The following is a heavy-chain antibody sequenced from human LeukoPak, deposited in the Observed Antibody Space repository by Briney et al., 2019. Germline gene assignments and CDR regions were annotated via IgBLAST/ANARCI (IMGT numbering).Heavy chain of an antibody. CDR1: GFTFDDYA. V-gene: IGHV3-9*03. CDR2: ISWNSGSI. Sequence: GGSLRLSCAAPGFTFDDYAMHWVRQAPGKGLEWVSGISWNSGSIGYADSVKGRFTISRDNAKNSLYLQMNSLRAEDMALYYCAKGIAARPSDAFDIWGQGTMVTVSS. J-gene: IGHJ3*02. D-gene: IGHD6-6*01. CDR3: AKGIAARPSDAFDI.